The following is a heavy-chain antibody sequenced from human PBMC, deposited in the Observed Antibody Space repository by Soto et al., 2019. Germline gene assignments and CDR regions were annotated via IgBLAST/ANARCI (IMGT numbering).Heavy chain of an antibody. CDR2: INRGGST. CDR1: GGSFSGYY. D-gene: IGHD3-10*01. V-gene: IGHV4-34*01. J-gene: IGHJ4*02. Sequence: QVQLQQWGAGLLKPSETLSLTCAVYGGSFSGYYWGWIRQPPGKGLEWIGEINRGGSTTYNPSLKSRVTIPVDTSKNQFSLKLSSVTAADTAVYYCARGYGSGSYYNGNWGQGTLVTVSS. CDR3: ARGYGSGSYYNGN.